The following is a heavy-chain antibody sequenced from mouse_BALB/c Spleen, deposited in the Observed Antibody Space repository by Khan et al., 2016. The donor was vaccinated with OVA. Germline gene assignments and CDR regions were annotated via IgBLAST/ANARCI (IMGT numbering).Heavy chain of an antibody. CDR2: ISSDGDYT. CDR1: GFTFSTYA. Sequence: EVKLVESGGGLVKPGGSLKLSCAVSGFTFSTYAMSWVRQTPEKRLEWVATISSDGDYTYYPDNVTGRFTISRDNAKNTLYLHMSSQESEDTAMYYSARSPYGNFAYWGQGTLVTVSA. J-gene: IGHJ3*01. CDR3: ARSPYGNFAY. D-gene: IGHD2-1*01. V-gene: IGHV5-9-3*01.